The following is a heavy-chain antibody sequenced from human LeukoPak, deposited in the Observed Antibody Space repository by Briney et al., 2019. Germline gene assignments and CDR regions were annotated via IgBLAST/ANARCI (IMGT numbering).Heavy chain of an antibody. CDR2: INHSGST. D-gene: IGHD5-18*01. CDR1: GGSISSGSYY. Sequence: SQTLSLTCTVSGGSISSGSYYWSWIRQPPGKGLEWIGEINHSGSTNYNPSLKSRVTISVDTSKNQFSLKLSSVTAADTAVYYCARGGQLWSRALDYWGQGTLVTVSS. CDR3: ARGGQLWSRALDY. J-gene: IGHJ4*02. V-gene: IGHV4-39*07.